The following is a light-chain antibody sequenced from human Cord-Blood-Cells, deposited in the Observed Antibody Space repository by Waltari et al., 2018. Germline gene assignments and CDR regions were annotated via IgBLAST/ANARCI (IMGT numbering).Light chain of an antibody. Sequence: DIVMTQSPDSLAVSIGERATIHCKPSQSVLYSSNNKNYLAWYQQKPGQPPKLLIYWASTRESGVPDRFSGSGSGTDFTLTISSLQAEDVAVYYCQQYYSTPLTFGGGTKVEIK. CDR3: QQYYSTPLT. CDR1: QSVLYSSNNKNY. V-gene: IGKV4-1*01. J-gene: IGKJ4*01. CDR2: WAS.